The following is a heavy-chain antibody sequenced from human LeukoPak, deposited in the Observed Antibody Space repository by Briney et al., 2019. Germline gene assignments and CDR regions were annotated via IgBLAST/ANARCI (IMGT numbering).Heavy chain of an antibody. J-gene: IGHJ4*02. Sequence: SETLSLTCTVSGGSIISDYWGWIRQPPGRGLEWVGYTSDSGSTNHNPSLRSRVTMSLDTSKNQFSLNLNSVTTADTAVYYCARDHSRSGYYDYWGQGTLVTVSS. V-gene: IGHV4-59*01. CDR3: ARDHSRSGYYDY. CDR1: GGSIISDY. D-gene: IGHD3-3*01. CDR2: TSDSGST.